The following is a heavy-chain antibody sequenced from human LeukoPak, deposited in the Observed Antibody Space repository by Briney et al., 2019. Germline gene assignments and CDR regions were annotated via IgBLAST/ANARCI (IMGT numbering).Heavy chain of an antibody. CDR2: INWNGGST. D-gene: IGHD3-10*01. CDR3: ARGPPYYYGSGSSLRGAFDI. V-gene: IGHV3-20*04. CDR1: GFTFDDYG. J-gene: IGHJ3*02. Sequence: GGSLRLSCAASGFTFDDYGMSWVRQAPGKRLEWVSGINWNGGSTGYADSVKGRFTISRDNAKNSLYLQMNSLRAEDTALYYCARGPPYYYGSGSSLRGAFDIWGQGTMVTVSS.